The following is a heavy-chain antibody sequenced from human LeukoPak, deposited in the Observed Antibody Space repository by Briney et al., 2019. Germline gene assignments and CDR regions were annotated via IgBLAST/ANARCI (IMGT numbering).Heavy chain of an antibody. CDR3: AKDMAAYYYASGNIDY. V-gene: IGHV3-43D*03. Sequence: GGSLRLSCAGSGFTFSSYWMHWVRQAPGKGLEWVSLISWDGGGTYYADSVKGRFSISRDNSKNSLYLQMNSLRAEDTALYCCAKDMAAYYYASGNIDYWGQGTLVTVSS. J-gene: IGHJ4*02. CDR2: ISWDGGGT. CDR1: GFTFSSYW. D-gene: IGHD3-10*01.